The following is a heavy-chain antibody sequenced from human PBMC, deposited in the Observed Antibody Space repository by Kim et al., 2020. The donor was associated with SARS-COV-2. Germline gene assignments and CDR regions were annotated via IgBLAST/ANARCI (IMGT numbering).Heavy chain of an antibody. CDR2: T. J-gene: IGHJ4*02. CDR3: ARLTTFMTLDY. D-gene: IGHD4-4*01. Sequence: TIYAQKFMGRVTMTRDTSTSTVYMELSSLRAEDTAVYYCARLTTFMTLDYWGQGTLVTVS. V-gene: IGHV1-46*01.